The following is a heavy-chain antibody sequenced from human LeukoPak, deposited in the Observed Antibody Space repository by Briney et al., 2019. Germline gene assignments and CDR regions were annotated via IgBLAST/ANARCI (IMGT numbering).Heavy chain of an antibody. V-gene: IGHV3-21*06. Sequence: TGGSLRLSCVASGFTFSSYSMNWVRQAPGKGLEWVSSISSSGSYIYYADSVKGRFTISRDNAKNSMYLQMNSLRAEDTAVYYCAPGYCTSTSCSHYFEHWGQGTLVTVSS. CDR1: GFTFSSYS. CDR3: APGYCTSTSCSHYFEH. J-gene: IGHJ4*02. D-gene: IGHD2-2*01. CDR2: ISSSGSYI.